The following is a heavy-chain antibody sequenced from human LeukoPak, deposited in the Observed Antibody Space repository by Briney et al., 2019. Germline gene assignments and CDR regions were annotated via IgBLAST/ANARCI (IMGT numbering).Heavy chain of an antibody. V-gene: IGHV3-21*01. Sequence: PGGSLRLSCAASGFTFSTYSMNWVRQAPGKGLEWVSSISSGSSYIYYADSVKGRFTISRDNAKNSLYQQMNSLRAEDTAVYYCARETPGGEWLLFDYWGQGTLVTVSS. CDR3: ARETPGGEWLLFDY. J-gene: IGHJ4*02. D-gene: IGHD3-3*01. CDR1: GFTFSTYS. CDR2: ISSGSSYI.